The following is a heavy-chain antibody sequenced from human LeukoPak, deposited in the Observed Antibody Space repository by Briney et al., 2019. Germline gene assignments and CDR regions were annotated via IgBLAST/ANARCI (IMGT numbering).Heavy chain of an antibody. D-gene: IGHD1-26*01. CDR1: GYTLTELS. CDR3: ATSMGATYAFDI. V-gene: IGHV1-24*01. J-gene: IGHJ3*02. CDR2: FDPEDGET. Sequence: ASVKVSCKVSGYTLTELSMHWVRQAPGKGLEWMGGFDPEDGETIYAQKFQGRVTMTEDTSTDTAYMELSSLRSEDTAVYYCATSMGATYAFDIWGQGTMVTVSS.